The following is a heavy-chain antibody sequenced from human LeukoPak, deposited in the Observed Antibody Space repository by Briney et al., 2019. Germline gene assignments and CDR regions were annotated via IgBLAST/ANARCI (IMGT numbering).Heavy chain of an antibody. CDR3: ASSYYYDSSGYYPEYFQH. J-gene: IGHJ1*01. CDR2: IYYSGST. V-gene: IGHV4-59*08. D-gene: IGHD3-22*01. CDR1: GGSISSYY. Sequence: SETLSLTCTVSGGSISSYYWSWVRQPPGKGLEWIGYIYYSGSTNYNPSLKSRVTISVDTSKNQFSLKLSSVTAADTAVYYCASSYYYDSSGYYPEYFQHWGQGTLVTVSS.